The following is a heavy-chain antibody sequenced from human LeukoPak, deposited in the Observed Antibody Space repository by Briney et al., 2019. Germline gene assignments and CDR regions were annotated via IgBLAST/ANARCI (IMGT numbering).Heavy chain of an antibody. CDR3: AKTGGTSGWQRGLGY. D-gene: IGHD6-19*01. CDR1: GFTFSSYS. Sequence: GGSLRLSCAASGFTFSSYSMNWVRQAPGKGLEWVSSISSSSSYIYYADSVKGRFTISRDNAKNSLYLQMNSLRAEDTAVYNCAKTGGTSGWQRGLGYWGQGTLVTVSS. CDR2: ISSSSSYI. V-gene: IGHV3-21*04. J-gene: IGHJ4*02.